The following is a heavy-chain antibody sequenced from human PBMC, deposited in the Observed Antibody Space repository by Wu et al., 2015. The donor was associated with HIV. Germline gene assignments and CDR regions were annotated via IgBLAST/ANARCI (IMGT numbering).Heavy chain of an antibody. CDR2: FDPEDGET. Sequence: QVQLVQSGAEVKKPGASVKVSCKVSGYTLTELSMHWVRQAPGKGLEWMGGFDPEDGETIYAQKFQGRVTMTEDTSTDTAYMELSSLRSEDTAVYYCATDLRPRADRGSGVRLGAAKYYYYYGMDVWGQGPRSPSP. CDR1: GYTLTELS. J-gene: IGHJ6*02. CDR3: ATDLRPRADRGSGVRLGAAKYYYYYGMDV. D-gene: IGHD3-16*01. V-gene: IGHV1-24*01.